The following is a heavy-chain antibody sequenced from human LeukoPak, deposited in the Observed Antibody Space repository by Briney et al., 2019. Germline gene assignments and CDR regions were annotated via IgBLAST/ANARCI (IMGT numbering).Heavy chain of an antibody. CDR1: GFTFSSFN. CDR2: ISSGRTYT. D-gene: IGHD6-13*01. J-gene: IGHJ4*02. Sequence: GGSLRLSCAASGFTFSSFNMNWVRQAPGKGLEWVSSISSGRTYTYYADSVKGRFTISRENTKNSLFLQMNSLRAEDTAIYYCAGGDRSAVFDYWGQGSLVTVSS. V-gene: IGHV3-21*01. CDR3: AGGDRSAVFDY.